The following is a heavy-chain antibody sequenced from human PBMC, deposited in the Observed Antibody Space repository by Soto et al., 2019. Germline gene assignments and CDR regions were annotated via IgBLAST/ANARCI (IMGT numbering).Heavy chain of an antibody. V-gene: IGHV4-30-2*01. CDR3: ARARGDYGENWYFDL. J-gene: IGHJ2*01. CDR2: IYHSGST. D-gene: IGHD4-17*01. CDR1: GGSISSGGYS. Sequence: QLQLQESGSGLVKPSQTLSLTCAVSGGSISSGGYSWSWIRQPPGKGLEWIGYIYHSGSTYYNPSLKSRVTISVDRSKNQFSLKLSSVTAADTAVYYCARARGDYGENWYFDLWGRGTLVTVSS.